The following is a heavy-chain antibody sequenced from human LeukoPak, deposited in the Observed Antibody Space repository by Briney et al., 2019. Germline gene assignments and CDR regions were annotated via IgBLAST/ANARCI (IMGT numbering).Heavy chain of an antibody. CDR2: IYPSDSNT. D-gene: IGHD5-24*01. Sequence: GESLKISCKASGYSFTSYWIGWARQMPGKGLEWMAIIYPSDSNTKYSPSFQGQVTISADKSITTAYLQWSSLKASDTAMYYCASTNPDGHNVDYWGQGTLVTVSS. J-gene: IGHJ4*02. CDR3: ASTNPDGHNVDY. V-gene: IGHV5-51*01. CDR1: GYSFTSYW.